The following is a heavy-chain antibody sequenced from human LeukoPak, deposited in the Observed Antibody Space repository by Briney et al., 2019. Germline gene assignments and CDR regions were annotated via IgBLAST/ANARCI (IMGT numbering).Heavy chain of an antibody. CDR2: IYYSGST. CDR1: GGSISSSSYY. V-gene: IGHV4-39*01. Sequence: SETLSLTCTVTGGSISSSSYYWGWIRQPPGKGLEWIGSIYYSGSTYYNPSLKSRVTISVDTSKNQFSLKLSSVTAADTAVYYCASRSCYDILTGYYKPFDYWGQGTLVTVSS. CDR3: ASRSCYDILTGYYKPFDY. D-gene: IGHD3-9*01. J-gene: IGHJ4*02.